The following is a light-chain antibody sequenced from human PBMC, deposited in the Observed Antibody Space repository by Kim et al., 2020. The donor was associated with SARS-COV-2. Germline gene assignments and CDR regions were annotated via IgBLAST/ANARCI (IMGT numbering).Light chain of an antibody. J-gene: IGKJ1*01. Sequence: ENVLTQSPGTLSLSPGERATLSCRASQSVSSSYLAWYQQKPGQAPRLLIYGASSRATGIPDRFSGSGSGTDFTLTISRLEPEDFAVYYCQQYGSSQQGFGQGTKVDIK. CDR1: QSVSSSY. V-gene: IGKV3-20*01. CDR2: GAS. CDR3: QQYGSSQQG.